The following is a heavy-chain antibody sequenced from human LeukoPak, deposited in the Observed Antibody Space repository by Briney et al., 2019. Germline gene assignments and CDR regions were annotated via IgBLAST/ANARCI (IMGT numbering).Heavy chain of an antibody. CDR3: AKASELHYDILTGYLNEPYYFDY. Sequence: GGSLRLSCAASGFTFSSYWMSWVRQAPGKGLEWVANIKQDGSEKYYVDSVKGRFTISRDNAKNSLYLQMNSLRAEDTAVYYCAKASELHYDILTGYLNEPYYFDYWGQGTLVTVSS. CDR2: IKQDGSEK. CDR1: GFTFSSYW. J-gene: IGHJ4*02. V-gene: IGHV3-7*03. D-gene: IGHD3-9*01.